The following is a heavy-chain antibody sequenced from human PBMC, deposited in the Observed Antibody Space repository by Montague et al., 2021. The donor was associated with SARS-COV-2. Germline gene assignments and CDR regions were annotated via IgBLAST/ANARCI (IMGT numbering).Heavy chain of an antibody. J-gene: IGHJ3*02. D-gene: IGHD5-18*01. V-gene: IGHV4-59*08. CDR2: IYYSGST. CDR1: GGSISSYY. Sequence: SETLSLTCTVSGGSISSYYWSWIRQPPGKGLEWIGYIYYSGSTNYNPSLKSRVTISVDTSKNQFSLKLSSVTAADTAVYYCARLGRGYGYAQSGFDIWGQGTMVTVSS. CDR3: ARLGRGYGYAQSGFDI.